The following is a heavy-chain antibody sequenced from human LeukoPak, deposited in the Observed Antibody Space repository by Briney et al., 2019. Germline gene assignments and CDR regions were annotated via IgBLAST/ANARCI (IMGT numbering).Heavy chain of an antibody. CDR3: AKGSKAVLFTRDHYMDV. CDR2: IRYDGSNK. Sequence: GGSLRLSCEASGFTFSTFAMIWVRQPPGKGLEWVAFIRYDGSNKYYADSVRGRFTISRDNSKNTLYLQMNSLRAEDTAVYFCAKGSKAVLFTRDHYMDVWGKGTTVTISS. J-gene: IGHJ6*03. CDR1: GFTFSTFA. D-gene: IGHD6-19*01. V-gene: IGHV3-30*02.